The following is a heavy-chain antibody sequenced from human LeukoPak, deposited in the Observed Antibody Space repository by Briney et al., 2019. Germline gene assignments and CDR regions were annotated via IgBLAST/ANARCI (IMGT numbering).Heavy chain of an antibody. J-gene: IGHJ4*02. D-gene: IGHD4-17*01. CDR3: AGLRLDY. CDR1: GGSFSGYY. V-gene: IGHV4-34*01. CDR2: INHSGST. Sequence: SETLSLTCAVYGGSFSGYYRSWIRQPPGKGLEWIGEINHSGSTNYNPSLKSRVTISVDTSKNRFSLKLSSVTAADTAVYYCAGLRLDYWGQGTLVTVSS.